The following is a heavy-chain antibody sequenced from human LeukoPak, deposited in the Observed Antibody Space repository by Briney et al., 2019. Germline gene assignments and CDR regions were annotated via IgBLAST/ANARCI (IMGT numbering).Heavy chain of an antibody. V-gene: IGHV3-74*01. D-gene: IGHD5-24*01. CDR1: GFTFSNYW. Sequence: GGPLRLSCTASGFTFSNYWIHWVRQPPGKGLVWVSRIDNDGGGTIYADSVRGRFTISRDNAKNTLYLQMNSLGAEDTAVYYCARGGYNHGFDIWGQGTVVTVSS. CDR3: ARGGYNHGFDI. CDR2: IDNDGGGT. J-gene: IGHJ3*02.